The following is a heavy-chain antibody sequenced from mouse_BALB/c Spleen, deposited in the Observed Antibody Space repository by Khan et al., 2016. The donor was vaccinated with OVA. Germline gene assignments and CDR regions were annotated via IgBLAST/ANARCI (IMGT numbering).Heavy chain of an antibody. J-gene: IGHJ2*01. Sequence: VQLQESGAELAKPGASVKISCKASGYTFTTYWIHWVKQRPGQGLEWIGYINPTSGYTDYNQKFKDKATLTADKSSSTAYMQLSSLTSDDSAVYYCARDRIDYWGQGTTLTVSS. CDR2: INPTSGYT. CDR3: ARDRIDY. CDR1: GYTFTTYW. V-gene: IGHV1-7*01.